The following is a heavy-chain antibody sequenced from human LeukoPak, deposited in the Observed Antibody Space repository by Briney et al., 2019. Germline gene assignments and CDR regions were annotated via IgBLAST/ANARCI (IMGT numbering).Heavy chain of an antibody. Sequence: GGSLRLSCAASGFTFSSYSMNWVRQAPGKGLEWVSSISSSSSYIYYADSVKGRFTISRDNAKKSLYLQMNSLRAEDTAVYYCARDRYYGSGRHGIIDYWGQGTLVTVSS. V-gene: IGHV3-21*01. CDR3: ARDRYYGSGRHGIIDY. CDR2: ISSSSSYI. CDR1: GFTFSSYS. D-gene: IGHD3-10*01. J-gene: IGHJ4*02.